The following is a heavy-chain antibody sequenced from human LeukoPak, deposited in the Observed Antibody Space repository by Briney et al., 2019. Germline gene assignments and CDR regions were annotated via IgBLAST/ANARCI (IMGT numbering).Heavy chain of an antibody. V-gene: IGHV1-46*01. CDR3: ARGSLGSWCGGWFDP. D-gene: IGHD6-13*01. CDR1: GYTFTSYY. Sequence: ASVKVSCKASGYTFTSYYMHWVRQAPGQGLEWMGIINPSGGSTSYAQKFQGRVTMTRDMSTSTVYMELSSLRSEDTAVYYCARGSLGSWCGGWFDPWGQGTLVTVSS. J-gene: IGHJ5*02. CDR2: INPSGGST.